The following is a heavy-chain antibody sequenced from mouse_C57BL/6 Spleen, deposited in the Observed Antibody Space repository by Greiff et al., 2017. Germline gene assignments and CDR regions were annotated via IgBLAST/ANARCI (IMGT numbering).Heavy chain of an antibody. CDR3: ARRYNAMDY. CDR2: IRYDGSN. V-gene: IGHV3-6*01. CDR1: GYSITSGYY. J-gene: IGHJ4*01. Sequence: VQLQQSGPGLVKPSQSLSLTCSVTGYSITSGYYWNWIRQLPRNKLEWMGYIRYDGSNNYNPSLKNRISLTRDTSKNQFCLKLNAVTTEDTATYYCARRYNAMDYWGQGTSVTVSS.